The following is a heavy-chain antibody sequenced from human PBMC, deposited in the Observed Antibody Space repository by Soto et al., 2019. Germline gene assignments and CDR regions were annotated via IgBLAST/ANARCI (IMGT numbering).Heavy chain of an antibody. CDR2: INPATGAA. CDR3: ARGGGVGVAGSAAFDM. D-gene: IGHD3-3*01. CDR1: GYPVTAYY. J-gene: IGHJ3*02. Sequence: QLHLVQSGAVVKKPGASVTVSCSASGYPVTAYYMHWVRQAPGRGLEWMGGINPATGAAKYTQTFQGRGTITRDRYVSTVCMEESWLPPEGKAVFYLARGGGVGVAGSAAFDMWGQGTLVTVSS. V-gene: IGHV1-2*02.